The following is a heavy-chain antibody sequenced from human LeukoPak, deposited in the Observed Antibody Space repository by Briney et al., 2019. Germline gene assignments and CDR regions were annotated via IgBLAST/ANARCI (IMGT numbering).Heavy chain of an antibody. D-gene: IGHD3-10*01. V-gene: IGHV4-4*02. J-gene: IGHJ4*02. CDR3: ARRTLLRDYYGSGSYNY. CDR1: GDSISSSNW. CDR2: IYHSGST. Sequence: SETLSLTCAVSGDSISSSNWWSWVRQPPGKGLEWIGEIYHSGSTNYNPSLKSRVTISVDKSKNQFSLKLSSVTAADTAVYYCARRTLLRDYYGSGSYNYWGQGTLVTVSS.